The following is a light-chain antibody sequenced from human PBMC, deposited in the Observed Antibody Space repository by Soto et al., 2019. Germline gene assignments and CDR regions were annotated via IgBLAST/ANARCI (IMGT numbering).Light chain of an antibody. CDR3: SSFPGSNNFE. CDR2: EVS. V-gene: IGLV2-8*01. Sequence: QSALTQPPSASGSPGQSVTISCTGTSSDIGSYNYVSWYQQHPGKAPKLMIYEVSKRPSGVPDRFSGSKSGNTASLTVSGLQAEDEADYYCSSFPGSNNFEFGGGTKVTVL. CDR1: SSDIGSYNY. J-gene: IGLJ2*01.